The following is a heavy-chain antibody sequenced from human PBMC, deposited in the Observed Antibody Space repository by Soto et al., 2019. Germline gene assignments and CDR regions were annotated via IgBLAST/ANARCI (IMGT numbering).Heavy chain of an antibody. CDR3: ARDQGLSTSHAIWDYYYGMDV. CDR2: IYSGGST. V-gene: IGHV3-53*01. Sequence: PGGSLRLSCAASGVTVSSNYMSWVRQAPGKGLEWVSVIYSGGSTYYADSVKGRFTISRDNSKNTLYLQMNSLRAEDTAVYYCARDQGLSTSHAIWDYYYGMDVWGQGTTVTVSS. D-gene: IGHD2-2*01. CDR1: GVTVSSNY. J-gene: IGHJ6*02.